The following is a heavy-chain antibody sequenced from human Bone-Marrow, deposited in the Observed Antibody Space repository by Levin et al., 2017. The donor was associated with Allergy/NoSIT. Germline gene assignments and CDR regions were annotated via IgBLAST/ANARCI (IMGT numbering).Heavy chain of an antibody. CDR2: IYYSGTT. CDR1: GDSISNNIYS. D-gene: IGHD6-19*01. J-gene: IGHJ4*01. CDR3: ARQPLPGYSNGWYGGGDF. Sequence: PSETLSLTCTVSGDSISNNIYSWGWIRQPPGKGLEWIGSIYYSGTTYYSPALRSRVTISIDTSKNQFSLKVGSVTAADTAFYFCARQPLPGYSNGWYGGGDFWGHGTLVTVSS. V-gene: IGHV4-39*01.